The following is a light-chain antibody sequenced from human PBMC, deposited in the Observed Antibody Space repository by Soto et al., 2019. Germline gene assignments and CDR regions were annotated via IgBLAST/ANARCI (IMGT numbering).Light chain of an antibody. CDR3: QQSYSFPPLT. Sequence: DIQMTKSPSSLSASVGDRVTITCRASQSISSYLNLYQQKPGKAPQLLIYAASSLQSGFPSRFSDSGSGTDFSLTISSLQPEDFATYYCQQSYSFPPLTFGGGTKVEIK. CDR2: AAS. J-gene: IGKJ4*01. CDR1: QSISSY. V-gene: IGKV1-39*01.